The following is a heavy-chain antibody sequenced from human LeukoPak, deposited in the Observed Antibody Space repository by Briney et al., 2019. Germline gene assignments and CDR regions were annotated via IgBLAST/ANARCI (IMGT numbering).Heavy chain of an antibody. CDR1: GGSFSGYY. J-gene: IGHJ2*01. V-gene: IGHV4-34*01. D-gene: IGHD3-3*01. CDR2: INHSGNT. CDR3: ARGMASRVTIYGVVIRAGWYFDL. Sequence: SETLSLTCAVYGGSFSGYYWNWIRQPPGKGLEWIGEINHSGNTNYNPSLKSRVTISVDTSKNQFSLKLSSVTAADTAVYYCARGMASRVTIYGVVIRAGWYFDLWGRGTLVTVSS.